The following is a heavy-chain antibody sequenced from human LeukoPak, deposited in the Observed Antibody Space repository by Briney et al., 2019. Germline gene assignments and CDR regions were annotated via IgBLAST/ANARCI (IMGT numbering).Heavy chain of an antibody. CDR2: ISSSSGI. Sequence: GGSLRLSCAASGFTFSTYSLNWVRQAPGKGLEWVSYISSSSGIIYADSVKGRCTVSRDNAKNSLYLQMNSLRDDDTGVYYCAFQDGGIVYWGQRTLVTVSS. CDR1: GFTFSTYS. D-gene: IGHD4-23*01. CDR3: AFQDGGIVY. J-gene: IGHJ4*02. V-gene: IGHV3-48*02.